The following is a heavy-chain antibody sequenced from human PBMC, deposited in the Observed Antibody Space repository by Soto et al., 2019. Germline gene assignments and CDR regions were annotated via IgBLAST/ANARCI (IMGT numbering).Heavy chain of an antibody. CDR1: GVTFDDYS. CDR2: ISWDGGST. V-gene: IGHV3-43*01. Sequence: PGGSLRLSCAASGVTFDDYSMHWVRQAPGKGLERVSLISWDGGSTYYADSVKGRFTISRDNSKNSLYLQMNSLRTEDTALYYCAKDIGFEDTAMVPEYYFDYWGQGTLLTVSS. D-gene: IGHD5-18*01. CDR3: AKDIGFEDTAMVPEYYFDY. J-gene: IGHJ4*02.